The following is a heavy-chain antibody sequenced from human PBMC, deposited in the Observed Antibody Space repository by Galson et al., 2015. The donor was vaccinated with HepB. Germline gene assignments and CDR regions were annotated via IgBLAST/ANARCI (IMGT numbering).Heavy chain of an antibody. CDR2: IKGDGSQK. Sequence: SLRLSCAASGFTVSNTYMNWVRQAPGKGLEWVANIKGDGSQKHYLDSVKGRFTISRDNTKNSLYLQMDNLRADDTAVYYCARDWSPYSGAWYDAFDIWGQGTMVTVSS. J-gene: IGHJ3*02. D-gene: IGHD6-19*01. V-gene: IGHV3-7*01. CDR3: ARDWSPYSGAWYDAFDI. CDR1: GFTVSNTY.